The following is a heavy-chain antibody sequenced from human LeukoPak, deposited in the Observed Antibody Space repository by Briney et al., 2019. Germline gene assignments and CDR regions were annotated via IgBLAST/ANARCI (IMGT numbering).Heavy chain of an antibody. CDR1: GFTVSSNY. Sequence: GGSLRLSCAASGFTVSSNYMSWVRQAPGEGLEWVSVIYSGGSTYYADPVKGRVTISRDNSKNTLYLQMNSLRAEDTAVYYCARERVVVPAAFFDYWGQGTLVTVSS. V-gene: IGHV3-66*02. J-gene: IGHJ4*02. CDR3: ARERVVVPAAFFDY. D-gene: IGHD2-2*01. CDR2: IYSGGST.